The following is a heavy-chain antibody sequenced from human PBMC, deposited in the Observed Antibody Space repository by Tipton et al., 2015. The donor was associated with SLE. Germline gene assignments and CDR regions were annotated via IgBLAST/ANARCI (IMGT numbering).Heavy chain of an antibody. D-gene: IGHD3-10*01. J-gene: IGHJ2*01. CDR1: GGSISNFY. Sequence: GLVKPSETLSLTCTVSGGSISNFYWSWIRQPPGKGLEWIGYIYHSGITNYNPSLKSRVTMSVNASKNQFSLNLSSVSAADTAVYYCARLPGGNGSGHYYTLWYFDLWGRGTLVTVSS. V-gene: IGHV4-59*01. CDR3: ARLPGGNGSGHYYTLWYFDL. CDR2: IYHSGIT.